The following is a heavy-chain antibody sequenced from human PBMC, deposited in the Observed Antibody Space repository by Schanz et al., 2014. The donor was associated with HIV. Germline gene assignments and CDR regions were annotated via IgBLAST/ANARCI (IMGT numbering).Heavy chain of an antibody. Sequence: EVQLVESGGGLVQPGKSLRLSCAASGFAFSSSWMHWVRQTPGKGLEWVAHINQDKSDKRYLYSVRGRFTVSRDNSNNKLFLQMNSLRADDTGVYYCARDLGYCGGGSCSWGQGTLVTVSS. CDR2: INQDKSDK. CDR3: ARDLGYCGGGSCS. J-gene: IGHJ4*02. V-gene: IGHV3-7*01. D-gene: IGHD2-15*01. CDR1: GFAFSSSW.